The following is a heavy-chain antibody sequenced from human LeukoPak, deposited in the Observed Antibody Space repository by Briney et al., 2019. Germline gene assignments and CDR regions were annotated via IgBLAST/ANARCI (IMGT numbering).Heavy chain of an antibody. CDR1: GFTFSSYA. Sequence: PGGALRLSCAASGFTFSSYAMSWVRQAPGKGLDGVSAISGSGGSTYYADPVKGRFTISTDNSKNTLYLQINSLRAEDTAVYYCARPPTVRDWGQGTLVTVSS. CDR3: ARPPTVRD. V-gene: IGHV3-23*01. J-gene: IGHJ4*02. CDR2: ISGSGGST. D-gene: IGHD3-10*01.